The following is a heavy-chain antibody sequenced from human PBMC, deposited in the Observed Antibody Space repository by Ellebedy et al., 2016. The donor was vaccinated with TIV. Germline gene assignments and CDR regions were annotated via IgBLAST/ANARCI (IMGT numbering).Heavy chain of an antibody. V-gene: IGHV4-31*01. CDR1: GGSISSGGHY. J-gene: IGHJ2*01. D-gene: IGHD4-23*01. CDR3: ARGGAGGYWYFDL. Sequence: LRLSCTVSGGSISSGGHYWSWIRQHPGKGLEWIGSIYYSGSTNYKPSLKSLVTISVDTSKNKFSLKLNSVTAADTAVYYCARGGAGGYWYFDLWGRGTLVTVSS. CDR2: IYYSGST.